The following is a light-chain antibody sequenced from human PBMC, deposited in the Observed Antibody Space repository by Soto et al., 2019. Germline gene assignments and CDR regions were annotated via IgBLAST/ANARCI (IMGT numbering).Light chain of an antibody. J-gene: IGLJ1*01. CDR3: AAWDDSLNGYV. V-gene: IGLV1-44*01. CDR2: SNN. CDR1: SYNIGSNT. Sequence: QGASASGTPGQRVTISCSGSSYNIGSNTVNWYQQLPGTAPKLLIYSNNQRPSGVPDRFSGSKSGTSASLAISGLQSEDEADYYCAAWDDSLNGYVFATGTKVTVL.